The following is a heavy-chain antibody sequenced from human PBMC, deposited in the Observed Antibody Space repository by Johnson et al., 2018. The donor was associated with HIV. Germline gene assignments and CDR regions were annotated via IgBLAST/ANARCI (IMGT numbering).Heavy chain of an antibody. CDR3: AREQGSGSYSIHAFDI. J-gene: IGHJ3*02. D-gene: IGHD1-26*01. Sequence: VQLVESGGGLVQPGGSLRLSCAASGFAFSSYAMTWVRQAPGKGLEWVSAISGSGGSTYYAESVRGRFTISRDNSKATLYLQMNSLRGDETAVYYCAREQGSGSYSIHAFDIWGQGTMVTVSS. CDR2: ISGSGGST. CDR1: GFAFSSYA. V-gene: IGHV3-23*04.